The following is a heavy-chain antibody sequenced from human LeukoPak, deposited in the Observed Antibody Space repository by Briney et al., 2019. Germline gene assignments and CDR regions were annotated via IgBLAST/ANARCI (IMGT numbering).Heavy chain of an antibody. CDR2: ISGSGGST. CDR3: ARGSSGSYDYYYMDV. CDR1: GFTFSSYG. J-gene: IGHJ6*03. Sequence: GGSLRLSCAASGFTFSSYGMSWVRQAPGKGLEWVSAISGSGGSTYYADSVKGRFTISRDNSKNTLYLQMNSLRAEDTAVYYCARGSSGSYDYYYMDVWGKGTTVTVSS. D-gene: IGHD3-10*01. V-gene: IGHV3-23*01.